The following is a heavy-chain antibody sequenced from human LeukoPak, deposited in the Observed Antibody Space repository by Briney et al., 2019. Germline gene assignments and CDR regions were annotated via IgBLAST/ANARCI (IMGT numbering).Heavy chain of an antibody. CDR1: GYTLTELS. Sequence: GASVKVPCKVSGYTLTELSMHWVRQAPGKGLEWMGGFDPEDGETIYAQKFQGRVTMTEDTSTDTAYMELSGLRSEDTAVYYCATGTFLEWLLELRYWGQGTLVTVSS. CDR2: FDPEDGET. J-gene: IGHJ4*02. CDR3: ATGTFLEWLLELRY. V-gene: IGHV1-24*01. D-gene: IGHD3-3*01.